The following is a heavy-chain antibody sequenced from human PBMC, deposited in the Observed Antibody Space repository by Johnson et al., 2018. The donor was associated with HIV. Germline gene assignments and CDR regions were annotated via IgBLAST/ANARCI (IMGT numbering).Heavy chain of an antibody. Sequence: VQLVESGGGLVQPGGSLRLSCAASGFTFSNYGMHWVRQAPGKGLEWVAFIRYDDSNKYYQESVKGRFTVSRDNSKNTLYLQMDSLRPDDTALYYCARGRKDIEAAEGLDNDAFDIWGQGTMVTVSS. CDR2: IRYDDSNK. CDR3: ARGRKDIEAAEGLDNDAFDI. J-gene: IGHJ3*02. D-gene: IGHD6-13*01. CDR1: GFTFSNYG. V-gene: IGHV3-30*02.